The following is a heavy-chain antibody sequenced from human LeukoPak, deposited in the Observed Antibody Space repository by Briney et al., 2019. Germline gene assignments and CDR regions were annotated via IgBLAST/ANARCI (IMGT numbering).Heavy chain of an antibody. CDR2: MNPNSGNT. J-gene: IGHJ4*02. CDR3: ARTSGSYDFDY. D-gene: IGHD1-26*01. CDR1: GYTFTSYD. V-gene: IGHV1-8*02. Sequence: ASVKVSCKASGYTFTSYDINWVRQATGQGLEWMGWMNPNSGNTGYAQKLQGRVTMTTDTSTSTAYMELRSLRSDDTAVYYCARTSGSYDFDYWGQGTLVTVSS.